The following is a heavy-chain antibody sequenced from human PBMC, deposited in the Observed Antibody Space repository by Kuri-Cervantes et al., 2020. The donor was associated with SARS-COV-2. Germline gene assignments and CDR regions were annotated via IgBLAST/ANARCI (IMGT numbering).Heavy chain of an antibody. CDR2: ISSDVNNN. Sequence: GESLKISCAASGFTFSNYGMHWVRQAPGKGLEWVALISSDVNNNYYADSVKGRFTISRDNSKNTLYLQMNSLRAEDTAVYYCAKSYDFWSGYYRPYYYYYGMDVWGQGTTVTVSS. J-gene: IGHJ6*02. V-gene: IGHV3-30*18. CDR1: GFTFSNYG. D-gene: IGHD3-3*01. CDR3: AKSYDFWSGYYRPYYYYYGMDV.